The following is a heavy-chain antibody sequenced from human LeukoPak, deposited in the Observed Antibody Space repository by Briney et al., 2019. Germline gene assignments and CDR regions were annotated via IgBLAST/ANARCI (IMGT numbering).Heavy chain of an antibody. J-gene: IGHJ6*03. CDR1: GFTFSSYS. D-gene: IGHD1-1*01. CDR3: ARPRTWYYYYMDV. Sequence: GGSLRHTCAASGFTFSSYSMNWVRQTPGKGLEWVSGINWNGGITGYADSVKGRFTISRDNAKNSLYLQMSSLRAEDTALYYCARPRTWYYYYMDVWGKGTTVTVSS. CDR2: INWNGGIT. V-gene: IGHV3-20*04.